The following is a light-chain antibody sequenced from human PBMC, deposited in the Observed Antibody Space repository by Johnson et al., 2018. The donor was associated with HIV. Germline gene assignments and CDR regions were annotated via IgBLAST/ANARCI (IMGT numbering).Light chain of an antibody. Sequence: QSVLTQPPSVSAAPGQKVTISCSGSSSNIGNNYVSWYQQLPGTAPKLLIYDNNKRPSGIPDRFSGSKSGTSATLGITGLQTEDEAEYYCGTWDSSLSAHVFGTGTKVTVL. V-gene: IGLV1-51*01. CDR3: GTWDSSLSAHV. J-gene: IGLJ1*01. CDR2: DNN. CDR1: SSNIGNNY.